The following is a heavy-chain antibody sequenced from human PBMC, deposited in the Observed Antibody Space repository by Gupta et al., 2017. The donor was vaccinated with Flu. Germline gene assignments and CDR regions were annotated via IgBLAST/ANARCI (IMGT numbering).Heavy chain of an antibody. CDR1: GFTFSTSG. D-gene: IGHD5-24*01. CDR2: IRTDGSDK. CDR3: ARAIITGGALEY. J-gene: IGHJ4*02. Sequence: EVQLVESVGGLVQPGGSLRLSCAASGFTFSTSGMYWGRQAPGKVVELVASIRTDGSDKYHVDFGKGLFITCRDNAKKSLLLQMNRRRVEDTALYYWARAIITGGALEYWGQGTPVTVSS. V-gene: IGHV3-7*01.